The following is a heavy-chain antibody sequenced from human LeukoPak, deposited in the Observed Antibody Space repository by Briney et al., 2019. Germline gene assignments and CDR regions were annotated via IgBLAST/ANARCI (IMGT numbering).Heavy chain of an antibody. V-gene: IGHV3-66*01. CDR1: GFTVSTNY. D-gene: IGHD1-1*01. J-gene: IGHJ3*01. Sequence: GGSLRLSCAASGFTVSTNYMTWVRQAPGKGLEWVSVIYSGGTTYYADSVKGRFTISRDNSKNTLYLQINSLSAEDTAVYYCAIVGYSYAFDVWGQGTMVTVSS. CDR3: AIVGYSYAFDV. CDR2: IYSGGTT.